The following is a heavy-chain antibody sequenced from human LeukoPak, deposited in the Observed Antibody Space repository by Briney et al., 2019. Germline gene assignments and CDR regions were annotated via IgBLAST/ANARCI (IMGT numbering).Heavy chain of an antibody. Sequence: TSETLSLTCAVYGGSFRGYYWSWIRQPPGKGLEWMGEINHSGRTNHNPSLKSRVTISVDTSKNQFSLKLSSATAADTAVYYCARAGDSSGYGDYWGHGILVTVSP. CDR3: ARAGDSSGYGDY. J-gene: IGHJ4*01. V-gene: IGHV4-34*01. CDR2: INHSGRT. D-gene: IGHD3-22*01. CDR1: GGSFRGYY.